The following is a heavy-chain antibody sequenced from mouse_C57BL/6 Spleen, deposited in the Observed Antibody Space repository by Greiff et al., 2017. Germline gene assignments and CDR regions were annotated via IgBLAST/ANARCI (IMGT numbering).Heavy chain of an antibody. CDR3: ARLDYGSIGYAMDY. CDR1: GYTFTSYW. Sequence: QVQLKQPGAELVKPGASVKMSCKASGYTFTSYWITWVQQSPGQGLEWIGDIYPGSGSTNYNEKFKGKATLTVDTSSSTAYMQLSRLISEDSAVDYCARLDYGSIGYAMDYWGQGTSVTVSS. CDR2: IYPGSGST. D-gene: IGHD1-1*01. V-gene: IGHV1-55*01. J-gene: IGHJ4*01.